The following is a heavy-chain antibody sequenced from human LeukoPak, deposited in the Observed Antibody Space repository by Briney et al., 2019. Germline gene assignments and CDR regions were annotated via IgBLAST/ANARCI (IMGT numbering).Heavy chain of an antibody. CDR3: ARARGARITMIVVVDYFDY. D-gene: IGHD3-22*01. Sequence: SETLSLTCAVYGGSFSGYYWSWIRQPPGKGLEWIGEINHSGSTNYNPSLKSRVTISVDTSKNQFSLKLSSVTAADTAVYYCARARGARITMIVVVDYFDYWGQGTLVTVSS. J-gene: IGHJ4*02. CDR1: GGSFSGYY. CDR2: INHSGST. V-gene: IGHV4-34*01.